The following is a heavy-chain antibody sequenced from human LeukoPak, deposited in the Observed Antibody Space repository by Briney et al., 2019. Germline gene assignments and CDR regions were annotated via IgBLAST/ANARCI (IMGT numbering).Heavy chain of an antibody. V-gene: IGHV3-74*01. CDR3: AELGITMIGGV. J-gene: IGHJ6*04. CDR1: GFTFSSYW. Sequence: GRSLRLSCAASGFTFSSYWMHWVRQAPGKGLVWVSRINRDGSSTNYADSVKGRFTISRDNAKNTLYLQMNSLRAEDTAVYYCAELGITMIGGVWGKGTTVTISS. D-gene: IGHD3-10*02. CDR2: INRDGSST.